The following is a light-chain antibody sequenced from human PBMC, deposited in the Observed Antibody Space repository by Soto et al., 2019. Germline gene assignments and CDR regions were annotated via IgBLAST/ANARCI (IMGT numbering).Light chain of an antibody. CDR2: VDS. V-gene: IGLV3-21*02. CDR1: NIGIKT. Sequence: SYELTQQPSVSVAPGQTVRITCGGNNIGIKTVHWYQQKPRQAPVLVVHVDSDRPSGIPERFSGSNSGNTATLTISRVEAGDEADFYCQVWDSSSDHPVFGGGTKLTVL. J-gene: IGLJ2*01. CDR3: QVWDSSSDHPV.